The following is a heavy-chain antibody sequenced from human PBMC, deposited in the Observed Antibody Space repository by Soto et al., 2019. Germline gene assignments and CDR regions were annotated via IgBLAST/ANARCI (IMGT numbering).Heavy chain of an antibody. CDR1: GYTFTSYG. J-gene: IGHJ5*02. Sequence: QVQLVQSGAEVKKPGASVKVSCKASGYTFTSYGISWVRQAPGQGLEWMGWISAYNGNTNYAQKLQGIVTITTDTSTSAAYMELRRLRSDDTAVYYFARVRGGSGWKDNWFDPWGQGTLVTVCS. CDR2: ISAYNGNT. D-gene: IGHD6-19*01. V-gene: IGHV1-18*04. CDR3: ARVRGGSGWKDNWFDP.